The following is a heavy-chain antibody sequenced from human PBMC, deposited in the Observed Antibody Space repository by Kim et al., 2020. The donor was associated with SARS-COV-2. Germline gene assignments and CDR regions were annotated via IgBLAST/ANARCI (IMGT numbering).Heavy chain of an antibody. D-gene: IGHD2-8*01. J-gene: IGHJ4*02. CDR3: ALCMGASRKRDY. CDR2: ISVSGAA. CDR1: GITFSNYG. Sequence: GGSLRLSCAASGITFSNYGINWVRQAPGKGLEWVSGISVSGAAYHAESVRGRFTISRDTSKNTVDLQMASLNAEDTALFSCALCMGASRKRDYWGQGAL. V-gene: IGHV3-23*01.